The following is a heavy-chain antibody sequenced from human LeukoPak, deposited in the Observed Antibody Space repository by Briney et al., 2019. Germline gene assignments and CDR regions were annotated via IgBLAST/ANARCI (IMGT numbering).Heavy chain of an antibody. CDR2: IYYGGST. D-gene: IGHD3-22*01. CDR1: GGSISSGSHS. V-gene: IGHV4-31*03. CDR3: ARVPHYYESSGYYYDY. J-gene: IGHJ4*02. Sequence: SETLSLTCTVSGGSISSGSHSWSWIRQHPGKGLEWIGYIYYGGSTFYNPSLKSRVTISVDTSKNQFSLKLSSVTAADTAMYYCARVPHYYESSGYYYDYWGQGTLVTVSS.